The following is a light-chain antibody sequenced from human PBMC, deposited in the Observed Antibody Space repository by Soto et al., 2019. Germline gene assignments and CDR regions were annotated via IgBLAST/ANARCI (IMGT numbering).Light chain of an antibody. J-gene: IGLJ1*01. CDR3: CSYTTSSTRV. CDR1: SSDVATYNL. CDR2: EVT. Sequence: QSALTQPASVSGSPGQSITISCTGTSSDVATYNLVSWYQQRPGTAPQLIIYEVTKRPSGVSTRFSGSQSGNTASLTISGLQADDEADYYCCSYTTSSTRVFGTGTKVTVL. V-gene: IGLV2-23*02.